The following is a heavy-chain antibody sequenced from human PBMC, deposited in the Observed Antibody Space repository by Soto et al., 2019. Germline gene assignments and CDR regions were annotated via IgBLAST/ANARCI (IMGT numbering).Heavy chain of an antibody. V-gene: IGHV4-31*03. CDR3: ARSGDSSSWYGVGYYGMDV. Sequence: TLSLTCTVSGGSISSGGYYWSWIRQHPGKGLEWIGYIYYSGSTYYNPSLKSRVTISVDTSKNQFSLKLSSVTAADTAVYYCARSGDSSSWYGVGYYGMDVWGQGTTVTVSS. D-gene: IGHD6-13*01. CDR1: GGSISSGGYY. J-gene: IGHJ6*02. CDR2: IYYSGST.